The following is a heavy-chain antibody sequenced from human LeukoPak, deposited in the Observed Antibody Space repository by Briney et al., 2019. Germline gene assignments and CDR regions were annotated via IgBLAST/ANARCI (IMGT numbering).Heavy chain of an antibody. V-gene: IGHV1-8*03. CDR1: GYTFTGYD. J-gene: IGHJ4*02. D-gene: IGHD2-2*01. CDR3: ARGSQALGYCSSTSCYGGLFDY. CDR2: MNPNSGNT. Sequence: ASVKVSCKASGYTFTGYDINWVRQATGQGLEWMGWMNPNSGNTGYAQKFQGRVTITRNTSISTAYMELSSLRSEDTAVYYCARGSQALGYCSSTSCYGGLFDYWGQGTLVTVSS.